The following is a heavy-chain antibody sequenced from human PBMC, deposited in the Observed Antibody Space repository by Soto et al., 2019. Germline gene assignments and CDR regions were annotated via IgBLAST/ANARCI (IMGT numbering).Heavy chain of an antibody. CDR2: IYHVGST. CDR1: GFSIISDY. J-gene: IGHJ4*02. D-gene: IGHD2-21*01. Sequence: SETLSLTCAVSGFSIISDYWGWIRQPPGKGLEWIGTIYHVGSTYYNPSLRSRVAISVDTSKNQFSLILSSVTAADTAVYYCARGSTRAHIYDFWGQGTLVTVS. V-gene: IGHV4-38-2*01. CDR3: ARGSTRAHIYDF.